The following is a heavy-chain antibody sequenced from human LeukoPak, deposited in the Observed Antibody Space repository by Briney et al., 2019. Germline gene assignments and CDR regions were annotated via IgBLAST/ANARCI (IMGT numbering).Heavy chain of an antibody. CDR3: ARPQSSSGYYWPFDD. V-gene: IGHV3-23*01. J-gene: IGHJ4*02. Sequence: GRSLRLSCAASGFTFSSYAMRWVRQALGKGLEWVSAISPSSGTFYADSVKGRFTISRDNSKNTLYLQMNSLRAEDTAVYYCARPQSSSGYYWPFDDWGQGTLVTVSS. CDR1: GFTFSSYA. D-gene: IGHD3-22*01. CDR2: ISPSSGT.